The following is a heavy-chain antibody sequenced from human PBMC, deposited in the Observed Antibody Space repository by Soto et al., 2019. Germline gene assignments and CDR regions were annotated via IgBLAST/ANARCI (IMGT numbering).Heavy chain of an antibody. V-gene: IGHV1-8*01. CDR1: GYSFTSYD. CDR3: ARNKWHTGDFDY. CDR2: MTPISGET. D-gene: IGHD5-12*01. J-gene: IGHJ4*01. Sequence: QVQLVQSGAEVKKPGASVKVSCKASGYSFTSYDINWVRQASGQGLEWLGWMTPISGETGYAQKFQGRVYMTRDTSTSTAYVELSSRTYEDSAIYYCARNKWHTGDFDYWGHGTLVTVSS.